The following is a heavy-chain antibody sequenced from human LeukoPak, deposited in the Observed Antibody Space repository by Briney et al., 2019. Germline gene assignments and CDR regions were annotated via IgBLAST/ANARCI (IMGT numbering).Heavy chain of an antibody. V-gene: IGHV4-38-2*02. D-gene: IGHD3-9*01. J-gene: IGHJ4*02. Sequence: PSEPLSLTCTVSGYSISSGYYWGWIRQPPGKGLEWIGSIYHSGSTYYNPSLKSRVTISVDTSKNQFSLKLSSVTAADTAVYYCARATPKPNRYGYDILTGYYPDLDYWGQGTLVTVSS. CDR2: IYHSGST. CDR3: ARATPKPNRYGYDILTGYYPDLDY. CDR1: GYSISSGYY.